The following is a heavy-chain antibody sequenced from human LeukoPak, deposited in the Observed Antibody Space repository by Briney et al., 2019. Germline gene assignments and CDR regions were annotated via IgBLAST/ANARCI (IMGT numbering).Heavy chain of an antibody. J-gene: IGHJ4*02. CDR1: GGSISSSVYY. V-gene: IGHV4-39*01. Sequence: KPSETLSLTCTVSGGSISSSVYYWGWIRQPPGKGLEWIGSIYYSGSTYYSPSLKSRVTISVDTSKNQFSLKLSSVTAADTAVYYCARRKGYSSVDYWGQGTLVTVSS. CDR3: ARRKGYSSVDY. CDR2: IYYSGST. D-gene: IGHD6-19*01.